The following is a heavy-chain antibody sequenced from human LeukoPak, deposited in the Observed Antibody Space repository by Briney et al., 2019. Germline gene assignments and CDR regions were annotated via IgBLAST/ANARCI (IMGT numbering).Heavy chain of an antibody. CDR3: ARGPTTALHYYDSSGADAFDI. D-gene: IGHD3-22*01. Sequence: SETLSLTCAVYGGSFSGYYWSWIRQPPGKGLEWIGEINHSGSTNYNPSLKSRVTISVDTSKNQFSLKLSSVTAADTAVYYCARGPTTALHYYDSSGADAFDIWGQGTMVTVSS. V-gene: IGHV4-34*01. CDR2: INHSGST. J-gene: IGHJ3*02. CDR1: GGSFSGYY.